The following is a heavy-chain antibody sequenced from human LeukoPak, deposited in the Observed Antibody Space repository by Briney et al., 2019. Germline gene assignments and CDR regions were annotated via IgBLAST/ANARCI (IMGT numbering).Heavy chain of an antibody. J-gene: IGHJ5*02. Sequence: SETLSLTCTVSGGSISSYYWSWIRQPPGKGLEWIGYIYYSGSTNCNPSLKSRVTISVDTSKNQFSLKLSSVTAADTAVYYCARGDYGDSRGWFDPWGQGTLVTVSS. CDR2: IYYSGST. V-gene: IGHV4-59*01. CDR3: ARGDYGDSRGWFDP. D-gene: IGHD4-17*01. CDR1: GGSISSYY.